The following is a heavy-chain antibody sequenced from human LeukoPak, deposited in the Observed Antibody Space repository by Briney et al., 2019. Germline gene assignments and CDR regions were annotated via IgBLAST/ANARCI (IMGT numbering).Heavy chain of an antibody. CDR2: ISGGGATTYYA. D-gene: IGHD6-13*01. Sequence: GGSLRLSCAASGFTFSSYAMSWVRQSPGKGLEWVSAISGGGATTYYAYYADSVKGRFTISRDNSKNTLYLQMNSLRAEDTAVYYCARERIAAAGRYYYYYGMDVWGQGTTVTVSS. V-gene: IGHV3-23*01. CDR3: ARERIAAAGRYYYYYGMDV. J-gene: IGHJ6*02. CDR1: GFTFSSYA.